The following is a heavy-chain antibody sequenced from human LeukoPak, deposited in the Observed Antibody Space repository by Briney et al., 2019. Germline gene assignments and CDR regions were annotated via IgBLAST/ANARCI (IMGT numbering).Heavy chain of an antibody. CDR3: AKGVGYCNGGSCQQFDY. V-gene: IGHV3-23*01. CDR1: GFTFSSYG. Sequence: GGSLRLSCAASGFTFSSYGMSWGRQAPGKGLEWVSAISGSGGSTYYADSVKGRFTISRDNSKNTLYLQMNSLRAEDTAVYYCAKGVGYCNGGSCQQFDYWGQGTLVTVSS. CDR2: ISGSGGST. J-gene: IGHJ4*02. D-gene: IGHD2-15*01.